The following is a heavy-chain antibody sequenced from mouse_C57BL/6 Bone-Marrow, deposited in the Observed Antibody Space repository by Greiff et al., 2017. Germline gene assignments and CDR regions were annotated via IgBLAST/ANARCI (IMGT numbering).Heavy chain of an antibody. Sequence: EVKVVESVAELVRPGASVKLSCTASGFNIKNTYMHWVKQRPEQGLEWIGRIDPANGNTKYAPKFQGKATITADTSSNTAYLQLSSLTSEDTAIYYCAFYDYDGRYFDVWGTGTTVTVSS. D-gene: IGHD2-4*01. CDR3: AFYDYDGRYFDV. CDR2: IDPANGNT. J-gene: IGHJ1*03. V-gene: IGHV14-3*01. CDR1: GFNIKNTY.